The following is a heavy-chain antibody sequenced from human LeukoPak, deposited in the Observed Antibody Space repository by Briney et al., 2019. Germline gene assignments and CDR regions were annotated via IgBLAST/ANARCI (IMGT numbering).Heavy chain of an antibody. J-gene: IGHJ4*02. D-gene: IGHD2-21*01. Sequence: GSLRLSCTASGFTFSSYWMTWVRQPPGKGLEWIGSIYYSGSTHYNPSLKSRVTISVDTSKNQFSLKLTSVTAADTAVYYCARQPLWWSLESYYDSWGQGTLVTVSS. CDR2: IYYSGST. V-gene: IGHV4-39*01. CDR1: GFTFSSYW. CDR3: ARQPLWWSLESYYDS.